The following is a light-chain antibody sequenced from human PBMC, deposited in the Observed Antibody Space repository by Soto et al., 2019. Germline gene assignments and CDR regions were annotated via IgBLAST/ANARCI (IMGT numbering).Light chain of an antibody. J-gene: IGKJ4*01. CDR3: QQRGNWPLT. CDR1: QGISSF. CDR2: DAS. Sequence: EIVLTQSPATLSLSPGDSATLSCRASQGISSFLAWYQHKPGQSPRLLIYDASNRATGIPARCSGSGSGTDFTLTISSLEPEDFAVYYCQQRGNWPLTFGGGTKVEIK. V-gene: IGKV3-11*01.